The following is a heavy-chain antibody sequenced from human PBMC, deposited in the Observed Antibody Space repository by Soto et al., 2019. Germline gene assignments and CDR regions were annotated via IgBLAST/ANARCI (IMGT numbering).Heavy chain of an antibody. CDR2: ISGSGGST. V-gene: IGHV3-23*01. CDR1: GFTFSSYA. D-gene: IGHD3-10*02. Sequence: EVQLLESGGGLVQPGGSLRLSCAASGFTFSSYAMSWVRQAPGKGLEWVSAISGSGGSTYYADSVKGRFTISRDNSKNTLYLQMNSLRAEDTAVYYCAKDCEELFGELSHFDYWGQGTLVTVSS. J-gene: IGHJ4*02. CDR3: AKDCEELFGELSHFDY.